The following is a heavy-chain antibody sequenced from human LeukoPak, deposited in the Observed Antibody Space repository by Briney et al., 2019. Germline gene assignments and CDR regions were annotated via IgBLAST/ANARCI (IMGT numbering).Heavy chain of an antibody. Sequence: ASVKVSCKASTYIFNGHYMHWVRQAPGQGLEWMGWINLNSGGTNFAQKFQGRVTMTRDTSISTAYMELSGLRSDDTAIFYCATDDGSGYSVDYWGQGTLVTVSS. J-gene: IGHJ4*02. D-gene: IGHD3-22*01. CDR2: INLNSGGT. CDR1: TYIFNGHY. CDR3: ATDDGSGYSVDY. V-gene: IGHV1-2*02.